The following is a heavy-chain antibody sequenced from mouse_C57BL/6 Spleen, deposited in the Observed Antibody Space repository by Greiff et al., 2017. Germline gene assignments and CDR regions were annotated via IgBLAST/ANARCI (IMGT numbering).Heavy chain of an antibody. CDR1: GFSLTSYG. Sequence: QVQLQQSGPGLVQPSQSLSITCTVSGFSLTSYGVHWVRQSPGKGLEWLGVIWRGGSTDYNAAFMSRLSITKENSKSQVFFKMNSLQADDTAIYYCAKNSPYGGAMDYWGQGTSVTVSS. CDR3: AKNSPYGGAMDY. V-gene: IGHV2-5*01. D-gene: IGHD1-1*02. J-gene: IGHJ4*01. CDR2: IWRGGST.